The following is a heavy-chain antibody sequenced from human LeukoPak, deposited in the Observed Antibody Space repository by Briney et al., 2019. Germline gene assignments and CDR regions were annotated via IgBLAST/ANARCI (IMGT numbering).Heavy chain of an antibody. J-gene: IGHJ5*02. V-gene: IGHV4-38-2*02. CDR3: ARDLARVWKS. CDR1: GYSISSGYY. Sequence: TSGTLSLTCTVSGYSISSGYYWGWIRQPPGKGLEWIGSIYHSGSTYYNPSLKSRVTISVDTSKNQFSLKLSSVTAADTAVYYCARDLARVWKSWGQGTLVTVSS. CDR2: IYHSGST. D-gene: IGHD5-12*01.